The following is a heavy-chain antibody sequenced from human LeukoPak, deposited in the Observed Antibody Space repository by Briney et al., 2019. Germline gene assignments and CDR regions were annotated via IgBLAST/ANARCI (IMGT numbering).Heavy chain of an antibody. J-gene: IGHJ6*03. D-gene: IGHD5-18*01. CDR3: ARGRRYSYGNIYYYYYMDV. CDR1: GGSFSGYY. CDR2: INHSGST. V-gene: IGHV4-34*01. Sequence: SETLSLTCAVYGGSFSGYYWSWIRQPPGKGLEWIGEINHSGSTNYNPSLKSRVTISVDTSKNQFSLKLSSVTAADTAVYYCARGRRYSYGNIYYYYYMDVWGKGTTVTISS.